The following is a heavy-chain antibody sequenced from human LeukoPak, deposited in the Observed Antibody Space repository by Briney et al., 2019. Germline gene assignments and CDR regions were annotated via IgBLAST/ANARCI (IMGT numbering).Heavy chain of an antibody. Sequence: QSGGSLRLSCAASGFTFSSYWMNWVRQAPGKGLEWVAKIKQHGGEKYYVDSVKGRFTISRDDANNSLYLQMNSLRAEDTAVYYCARVTGAHFDHWGPGTLVTVSS. CDR3: ARVTGAHFDH. J-gene: IGHJ4*02. D-gene: IGHD3-9*01. CDR2: IKQHGGEK. CDR1: GFTFSSYW. V-gene: IGHV3-7*01.